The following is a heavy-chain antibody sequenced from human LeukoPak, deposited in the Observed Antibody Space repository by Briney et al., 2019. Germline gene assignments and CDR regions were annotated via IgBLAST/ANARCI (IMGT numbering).Heavy chain of an antibody. V-gene: IGHV3-30*02. J-gene: IGHJ4*02. CDR1: GFTFSSYG. Sequence: GSLRLSCAASGFTFSSYGMHWVRQAPGKGLEWVSFIRYDGSNKYYADSVKGRFTISRDNSKNTLYLQMNSLRAEDTAVYYCVKDYDFWSGYYSPTRGYFDYWGQGTLVTVSS. CDR3: VKDYDFWSGYYSPTRGYFDY. D-gene: IGHD3-3*01. CDR2: IRYDGSNK.